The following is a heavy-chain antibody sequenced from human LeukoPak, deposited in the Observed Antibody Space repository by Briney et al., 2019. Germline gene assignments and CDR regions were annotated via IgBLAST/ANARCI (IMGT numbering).Heavy chain of an antibody. CDR1: GGSFSGYY. CDR3: ARDRAITMVRGVISP. J-gene: IGHJ5*02. CDR2: INHSGST. D-gene: IGHD3-10*01. V-gene: IGHV4-34*01. Sequence: SETPSLTCAVYGGSFSGYYWSWIRQPPGKGLEWIGEINHSGSTNYNPSLKSRVTISVDTSKNQFSLKLSSVTAADTAVYYCARDRAITMVRGVISPWGQGTLVTVSS.